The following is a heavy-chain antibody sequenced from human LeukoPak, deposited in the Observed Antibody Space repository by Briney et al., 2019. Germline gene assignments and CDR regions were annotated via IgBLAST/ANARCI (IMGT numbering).Heavy chain of an antibody. Sequence: GGSLRLSCAASGFTFSSYAMHWVRQAPGKGLEWVAVISYDGSKKYYADSVKGRFTISRDNSKNTLYLQMNSLRAEDAAVYYCARDRGNWSDAFDYWGQGTLVTVSS. CDR1: GFTFSSYA. V-gene: IGHV3-30*04. J-gene: IGHJ4*02. CDR2: ISYDGSKK. D-gene: IGHD1-1*01. CDR3: ARDRGNWSDAFDY.